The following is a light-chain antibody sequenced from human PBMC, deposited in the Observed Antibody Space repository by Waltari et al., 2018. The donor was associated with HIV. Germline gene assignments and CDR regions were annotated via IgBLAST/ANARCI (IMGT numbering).Light chain of an antibody. CDR1: QSVSSY. CDR3: QQRSNWPPIT. J-gene: IGKJ5*01. CDR2: DAS. Sequence: EIVLTQSPATLSLSPGERATLSCRASQSVSSYLAWYQQTPGQAPRLLIYDASNRATGIPARFSGSGSGTDFTLTISSLEPEDCAVYYCQQRSNWPPITFGQGTRLEIK. V-gene: IGKV3-11*01.